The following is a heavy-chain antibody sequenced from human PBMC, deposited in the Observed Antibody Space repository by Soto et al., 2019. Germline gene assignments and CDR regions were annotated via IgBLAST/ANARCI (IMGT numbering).Heavy chain of an antibody. CDR1: GFTFSSYW. D-gene: IGHD2-2*01. CDR3: AKSLSAIPGDS. J-gene: IGHJ4*02. Sequence: GGSLRLSYAASGFTFSSYWMSWVRQGPGKGPEWVANIKQDGSEKYYVDSVKGRFTISRDNAKNSLYLQMTSLRAEDTAVYHCAKSLSAIPGDSWGQGTLVTVSS. CDR2: IKQDGSEK. V-gene: IGHV3-7*05.